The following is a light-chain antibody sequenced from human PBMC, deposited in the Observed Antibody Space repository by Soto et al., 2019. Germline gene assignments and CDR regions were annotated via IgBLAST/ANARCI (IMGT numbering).Light chain of an antibody. CDR2: GNT. Sequence: QSVLTQPPSVSGAPGQRVTISCTGSSSNIGAGYDVHWYQQLPGRAPKLLIYGNTNRPSGVPDRFSGSKSGTTASLAITGLEDEGEADYYCLSFDSRLSVVFGGGTKLTVL. CDR1: SSNIGAGYD. V-gene: IGLV1-40*01. J-gene: IGLJ2*01. CDR3: LSFDSRLSVV.